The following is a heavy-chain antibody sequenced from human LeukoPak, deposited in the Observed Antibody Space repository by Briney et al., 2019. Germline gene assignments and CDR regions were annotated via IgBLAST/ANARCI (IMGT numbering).Heavy chain of an antibody. CDR1: GGSISSYY. CDR2: IYYSGST. J-gene: IGHJ6*03. V-gene: IGHV4-59*01. CDR3: ARYESSYYYYMDV. Sequence: SETLSLTCTVSGGSISSYYWSWIRQPPGKGLEWIGYIYYSGSTNYNPSLKSRVTISVDTSKNQFSLKLSSVIAADTAVYYCARYESSYYYYMDVWGKGTTVTVSS. D-gene: IGHD3-16*01.